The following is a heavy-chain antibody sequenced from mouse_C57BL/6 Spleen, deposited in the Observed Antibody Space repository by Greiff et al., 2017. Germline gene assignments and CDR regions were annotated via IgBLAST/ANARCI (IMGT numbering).Heavy chain of an antibody. CDR2: IHPNSGST. D-gene: IGHD2-5*01. CDR1: GYTFTSYW. Sequence: QVQLQQPGAELVKPGASVKLSCKASGYTFTSYWMHWVKQRPGQGLEWIGMIHPNSGSTNYNEKFKSKATLTVDKSSSTAYRQLSSLTSEDSAVYYCARQDYYSNDAWGQGTTLTVSS. V-gene: IGHV1-64*01. CDR3: ARQDYYSNDA. J-gene: IGHJ2*01.